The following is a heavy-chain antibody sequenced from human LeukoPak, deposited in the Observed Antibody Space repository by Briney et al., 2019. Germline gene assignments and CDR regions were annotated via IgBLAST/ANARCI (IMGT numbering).Heavy chain of an antibody. CDR3: ARAGVTHAIDY. CDR1: GYTFTSYY. D-gene: IGHD2-21*02. Sequence: ASVKVSCKASGYTFTSYYRHWVRQAPGQGLEWMGIINPSGGSTSYAQKFQGRVTMTRDTSTSTVYMELSSLRSEDTAVYYCARAGVTHAIDYWGQGTLVTVSS. V-gene: IGHV1-46*01. J-gene: IGHJ4*02. CDR2: INPSGGST.